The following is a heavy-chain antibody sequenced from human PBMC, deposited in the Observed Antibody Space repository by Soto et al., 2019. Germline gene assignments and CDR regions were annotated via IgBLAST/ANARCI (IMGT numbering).Heavy chain of an antibody. CDR3: ARDRKYSGYDALDY. J-gene: IGHJ4*02. V-gene: IGHV1-18*01. Sequence: GASVKVSCKASGYTFPSYGISWVRQAPGQGLEWMGWISAYNGNTNYAQKLQGRVTMTTDTSTSTAYMELRSLRSDDTAVYYCARDRKYSGYDALDYWGQGTLVTVSS. CDR1: GYTFPSYG. CDR2: ISAYNGNT. D-gene: IGHD5-12*01.